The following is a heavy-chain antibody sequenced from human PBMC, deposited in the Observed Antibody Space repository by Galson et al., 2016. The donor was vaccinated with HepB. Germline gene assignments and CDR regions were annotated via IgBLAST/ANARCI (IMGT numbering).Heavy chain of an antibody. D-gene: IGHD4-11*01. CDR1: GDSISNVGRH. CDR3: VRLGTTVAVANRRGRLY. V-gene: IGHV4-39*01. CDR2: IHSSGTS. J-gene: IGHJ4*01. Sequence: SETLSLTCSVSGDSISNVGRHWGWFRQSPVMGLEYIGSIHSSGTSYYNPSLASRVTVSADMSRNQFFLSLPSVIAADTAIYYCVRLGTTVAVANRRGRLYWSHGTRVTVSS.